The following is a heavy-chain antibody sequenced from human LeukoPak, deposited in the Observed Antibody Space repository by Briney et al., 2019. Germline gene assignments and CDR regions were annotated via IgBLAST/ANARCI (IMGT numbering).Heavy chain of an antibody. CDR2: IYPGDSDT. CDR3: ASWDSSGYYYIDY. J-gene: IGHJ4*02. Sequence: GESLKISCKGSGYSFTSYWIGWVRQMPGKGLEWMGIIYPGDSDTRYSPSFQGQVTISADKSISTAYPQWSSLKASDTAMYYCASWDSSGYYYIDYWGQGTLVTVSS. D-gene: IGHD3-22*01. V-gene: IGHV5-51*01. CDR1: GYSFTSYW.